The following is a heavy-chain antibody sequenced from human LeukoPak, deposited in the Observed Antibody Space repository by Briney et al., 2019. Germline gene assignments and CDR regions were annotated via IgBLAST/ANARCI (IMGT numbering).Heavy chain of an antibody. CDR3: ARDRYDILTGYYMLDY. CDR2: IYYSGST. Sequence: PSETLSLTCTVSGGSISSYYWSWIRQPPGKGLEWIGYIYYSGSTNYNPSLKSRATISVDTSKNQFSLKLSSVTAADTAVYYCARDRYDILTGYYMLDYWGQGTLVTVSS. J-gene: IGHJ4*02. D-gene: IGHD3-9*01. CDR1: GGSISSYY. V-gene: IGHV4-59*01.